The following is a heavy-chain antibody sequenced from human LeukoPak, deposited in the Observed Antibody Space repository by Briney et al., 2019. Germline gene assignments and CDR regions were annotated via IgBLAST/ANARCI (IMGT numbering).Heavy chain of an antibody. V-gene: IGHV4-61*02. CDR3: ARGQSGSYYFY. D-gene: IGHD1-26*01. CDR2: IYTSGST. CDR1: GGSISSGSYY. J-gene: IGHJ4*02. Sequence: SETLSLTCTVSGGSISSGSYYWSWIRQPAGKGLEWIGRIYTSGSTNYNPSLKSRVTISVDTSKNQFSLILNSVTAADTAVYYCARGQSGSYYFYWGQGTLVTVSS.